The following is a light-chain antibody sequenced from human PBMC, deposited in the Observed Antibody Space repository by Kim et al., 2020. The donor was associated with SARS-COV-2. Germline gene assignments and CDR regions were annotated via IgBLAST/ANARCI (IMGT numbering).Light chain of an antibody. CDR3: QQLNTYPIT. CDR1: QGITNS. Sequence: DIQLTQSPSFLSASIADRVTITCRASQGITNSLAWYQQKPGKAPRLLIYSASTLQGGVSSRFSGSGSGTEFTLTISSLQPEDFAIYYCQQLNTYPITFGQGTRLEIK. J-gene: IGKJ5*01. V-gene: IGKV1-9*01. CDR2: SAS.